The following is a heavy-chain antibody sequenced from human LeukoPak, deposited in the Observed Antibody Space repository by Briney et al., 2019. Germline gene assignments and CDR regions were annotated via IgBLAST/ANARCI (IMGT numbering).Heavy chain of an antibody. CDR2: INHSGST. J-gene: IGHJ4*02. Sequence: SETLSLTCVVYGGSFSGYYWTWIRQPPGKGLEWIGEINHSGSTNYNPSLKSRVTISEDTSKKQFSLKLSSVTAADTAVYYCARGWRSSGYYYAYDYWGQGTLVTVSS. CDR3: ARGWRSSGYYYAYDY. CDR1: GGSFSGYY. D-gene: IGHD3-22*01. V-gene: IGHV4-34*01.